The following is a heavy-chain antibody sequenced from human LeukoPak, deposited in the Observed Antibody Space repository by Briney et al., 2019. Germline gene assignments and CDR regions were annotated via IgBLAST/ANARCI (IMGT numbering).Heavy chain of an antibody. Sequence: GASVKVSCKASGGTFSSYAISRVRQAPGQGLEWMGGIIPIFGTANYAQKFQGRVTITADESTSTAYMELSSLRSEDTAVYYCARAAYCGGDCYSYGMDVWGQGTTVTVSS. CDR2: IIPIFGTA. D-gene: IGHD2-21*01. V-gene: IGHV1-69*13. CDR3: ARAAYCGGDCYSYGMDV. CDR1: GGTFSSYA. J-gene: IGHJ6*02.